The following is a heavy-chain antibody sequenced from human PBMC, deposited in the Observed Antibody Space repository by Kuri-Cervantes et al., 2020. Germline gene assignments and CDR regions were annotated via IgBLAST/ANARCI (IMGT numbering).Heavy chain of an antibody. D-gene: IGHD3-3*01. CDR2: INPNSGGT. CDR1: GYTFTSYD. V-gene: IGHV1-2*02. Sequence: ASVKVSCKASGYTFTSYDINWVRQAPGQGLEWMGWINPNSGGTNYAQKFRGRVTMTTDTSTSTAYMELRSLRSDDTAVYYCARADYYDFWSGYYSVPYGMDVWGQGTTVTVSS. CDR3: ARADYYDFWSGYYSVPYGMDV. J-gene: IGHJ6*02.